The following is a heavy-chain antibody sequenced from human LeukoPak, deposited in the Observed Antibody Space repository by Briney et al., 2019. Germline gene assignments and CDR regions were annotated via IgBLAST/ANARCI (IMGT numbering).Heavy chain of an antibody. D-gene: IGHD2-15*01. J-gene: IGHJ5*02. CDR2: ISAYNGNT. Sequence: GASVKVSCKASGYTFTSYGISWVRQAPGQGLEWMGWISAYNGNTNYAQKLQGRVTMTTDTSTSTAYMELRSLRSDDTAVYYCAKTAGYCSGGSCYGNWFDPWGQGTLVTVSS. CDR3: AKTAGYCSGGSCYGNWFDP. CDR1: GYTFTSYG. V-gene: IGHV1-18*01.